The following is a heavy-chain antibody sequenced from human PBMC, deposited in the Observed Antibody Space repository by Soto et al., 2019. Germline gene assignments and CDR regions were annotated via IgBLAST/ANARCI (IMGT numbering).Heavy chain of an antibody. CDR1: GYTFTSYA. CDR3: ASSSGSYWQLDY. D-gene: IGHD1-26*01. V-gene: IGHV1-3*01. J-gene: IGHJ4*02. Sequence: QVQLVQSGAEVKKPGASVKVSCKASGYTFTSYAMHWVRQAPGQRLEWMGWINAGNGNTKYSQKFQGRVTITRDTSASTAYMELSSLRAEDTAVYYCASSSGSYWQLDYWGQGTLVTVSS. CDR2: INAGNGNT.